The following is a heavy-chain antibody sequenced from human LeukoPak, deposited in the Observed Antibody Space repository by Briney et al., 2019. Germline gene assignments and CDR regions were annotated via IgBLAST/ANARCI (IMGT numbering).Heavy chain of an antibody. CDR2: ISYDGSSQ. CDR3: ARDRDYSFDY. Sequence: GGSLTLSCAASGFTFSNCAMNRVRQAPGKGLEWVAVISYDGSSQYYADSVKGRFTISRDNSKNTLNLQMNSLRPDDTAVYYCARDRDYSFDYWGQGTLVPVSS. V-gene: IGHV3-30-3*01. D-gene: IGHD2-21*01. J-gene: IGHJ4*02. CDR1: GFTFSNCA.